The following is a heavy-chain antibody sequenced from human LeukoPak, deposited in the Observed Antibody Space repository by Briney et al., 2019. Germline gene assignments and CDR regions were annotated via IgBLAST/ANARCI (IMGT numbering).Heavy chain of an antibody. Sequence: PSETLSLTCTVSGGSISSHYWSWIRQPAGKGLESIVRISNSGSTNYKCSLKSRVTMSVDTSKNHCSMKLSSVTAAHTPVYYCARLSYDSSGPRLDSWGPGTLVTVSS. D-gene: IGHD3-22*01. CDR1: GGSISSHY. CDR2: ISNSGST. J-gene: IGHJ4*02. V-gene: IGHV4-4*07. CDR3: ARLSYDSSGPRLDS.